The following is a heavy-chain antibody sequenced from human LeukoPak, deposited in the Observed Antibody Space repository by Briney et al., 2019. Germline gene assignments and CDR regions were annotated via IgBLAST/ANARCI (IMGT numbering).Heavy chain of an antibody. Sequence: GGSLRLSCAASGFTVSSNYMSWVRQAPGKGLEWVSVIYSGGSTYYADSVKGRFTISRDNSKNTLYLQMNSLRAEDTAVYYCARRWLLGAFDIWGQGTMVTVSS. CDR3: ARRWLLGAFDI. CDR2: IYSGGST. CDR1: GFTVSSNY. J-gene: IGHJ3*02. V-gene: IGHV3-53*01. D-gene: IGHD3-22*01.